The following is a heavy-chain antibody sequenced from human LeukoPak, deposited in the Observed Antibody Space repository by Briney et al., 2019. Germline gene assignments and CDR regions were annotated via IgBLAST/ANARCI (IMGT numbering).Heavy chain of an antibody. V-gene: IGHV3-23*01. CDR3: AKGRTEGGTLALDY. CDR1: GFSFSSYA. Sequence: QTGGSLRLSCATSGFSFSSYAMSWVRQAPGKGLEWVSAMSSSDDGRYYAASVRGRFTISRDTSRSTLYLQMNSLRAEDAAVYYCAKGRTEGGTLALDYWGQGTLVTVSS. J-gene: IGHJ4*02. CDR2: MSSSDDGR. D-gene: IGHD6-19*01.